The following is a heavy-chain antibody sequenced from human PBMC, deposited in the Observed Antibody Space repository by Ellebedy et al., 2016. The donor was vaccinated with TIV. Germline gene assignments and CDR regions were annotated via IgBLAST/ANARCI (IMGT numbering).Heavy chain of an antibody. Sequence: MPSETLSLTCTVSGDSISSSSYYWGWIRQLPGKGLEWIGSIYYSGSTYYNPSLNSRVTISVDTSKKQFSLKLSSVTAADTAVYYCARSSMIVVVPFDYWGQGTLVTVSS. D-gene: IGHD3-22*01. J-gene: IGHJ4*02. CDR1: GDSISSSSYY. V-gene: IGHV4-39*01. CDR2: IYYSGST. CDR3: ARSSMIVVVPFDY.